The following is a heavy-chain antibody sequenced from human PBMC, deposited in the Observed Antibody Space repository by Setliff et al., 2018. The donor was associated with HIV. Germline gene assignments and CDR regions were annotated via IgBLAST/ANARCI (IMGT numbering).Heavy chain of an antibody. D-gene: IGHD1-1*01. V-gene: IGHV3-7*01. CDR1: GYSISSGYYW. CDR3: AGSRGYFVQAD. CDR2: IHKDGSEK. J-gene: IGHJ4*02. Sequence: PSETLSLTCAVSGYSISSGYYWMSWVRQSPGKGLEWVANIHKDGSEKYYVDSVKGRFTISRDNTKNFLYLEMNSLRAEDTAVYYCAGSRGYFVQADWGQGTLVTVSS.